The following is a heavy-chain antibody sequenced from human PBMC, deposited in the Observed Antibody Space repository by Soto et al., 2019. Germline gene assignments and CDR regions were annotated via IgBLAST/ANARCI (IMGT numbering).Heavy chain of an antibody. CDR1: GGSFSGYI. V-gene: IGHV4-34*01. CDR3: ARGLISGSHYSGGWYYFDS. J-gene: IGHJ4*02. CDR2: IKHSGSA. Sequence: QVQLQESGAGLLKPSETLSLTCDVYGGSFSGYIWTWIRQTPGKGLQWIGQIKHSGSANYNPSLKSRATISVYTSNSQFSLELNSVTAADTAVYYCARGLISGSHYSGGWYYFDSWGQGTQVTVSS. D-gene: IGHD1-26*01.